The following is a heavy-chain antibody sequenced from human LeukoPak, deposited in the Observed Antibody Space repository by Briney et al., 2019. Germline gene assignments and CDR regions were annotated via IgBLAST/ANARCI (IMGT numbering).Heavy chain of an antibody. Sequence: KTSETLSLTCSVSGGSFSSYYWSWIRQPPGKGLEWIGYIHFSGSTKYNPSLESRVTISADTSKNQFSLRLTSVTAADTDVYYCARTFRAGASDHWGQGTLVAVSS. V-gene: IGHV4-59*12. J-gene: IGHJ4*02. D-gene: IGHD4-17*01. CDR1: GGSFSSYY. CDR3: ARTFRAGASDH. CDR2: IHFSGST.